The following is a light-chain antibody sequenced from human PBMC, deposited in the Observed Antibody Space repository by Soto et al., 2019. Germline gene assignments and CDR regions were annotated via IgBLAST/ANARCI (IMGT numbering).Light chain of an antibody. V-gene: IGKV3-20*01. CDR3: QQYGSSSLT. J-gene: IGKJ4*01. CDR1: QSVSSSY. Sequence: EIVLTQSPGTLSLSPVERATLSCRASQSVSSSYLAWYQQKPGQAPRLLIYGASSRATGIPDRFSGSGSGTDFTLTISRLEPEDFAVDYCQQYGSSSLTFGGGTKVDIK. CDR2: GAS.